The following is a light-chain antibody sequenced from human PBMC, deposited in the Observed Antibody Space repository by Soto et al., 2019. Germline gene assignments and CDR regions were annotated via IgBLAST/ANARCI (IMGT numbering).Light chain of an antibody. V-gene: IGLV1-51*01. J-gene: IGLJ1*01. CDR1: ASNIGSNS. CDR2: DNH. Sequence: QSVVTQPPSVSAAPGQKVTISCSGSASNIGSNSLSWYRQFPGSSPMLVIYDNHKRPSGISARFSASKSDTSATLVITGLRTGDEADYYCGAWDNNLSAGVFGSGTKLTVL. CDR3: GAWDNNLSAGV.